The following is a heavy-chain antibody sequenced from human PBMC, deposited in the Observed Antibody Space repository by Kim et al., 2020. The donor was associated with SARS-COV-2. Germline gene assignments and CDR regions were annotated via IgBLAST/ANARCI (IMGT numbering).Heavy chain of an antibody. CDR2: IDPSDSYT. V-gene: IGHV5-10-1*01. D-gene: IGHD2-15*01. CDR1: GYSFTSYW. Sequence: GESLKISCKGSGYSFTSYWISWVRQMPGKGLEWMGRIDPSDSYTNYSPSFQGHVTISADKSISTAYLKWSSLKASDTAMYYCASGVVVVAEQKNHYYYYYGMDVWGQGTTVTVSS. CDR3: ASGVVVVAEQKNHYYYYYGMDV. J-gene: IGHJ6*02.